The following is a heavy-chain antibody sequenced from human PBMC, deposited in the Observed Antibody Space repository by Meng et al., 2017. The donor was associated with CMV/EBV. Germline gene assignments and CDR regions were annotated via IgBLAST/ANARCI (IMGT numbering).Heavy chain of an antibody. J-gene: IGHJ4*02. V-gene: IGHV4-39*07. Sequence: SETLSLTCTVSGGSISSSSYYWGWIRQPPGKGLEWIGSIYYSGSTYYNPSLKSRVTISVDTSKNQFSLKLSSVTAADTAVYYCARDNRIAVADIFDYWGQGTLVTVS. CDR3: ARDNRIAVADIFDY. CDR1: GGSISSSSYY. D-gene: IGHD6-19*01. CDR2: IYYSGST.